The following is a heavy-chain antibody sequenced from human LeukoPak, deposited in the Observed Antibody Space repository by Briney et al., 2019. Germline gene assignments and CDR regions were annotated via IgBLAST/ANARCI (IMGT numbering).Heavy chain of an antibody. CDR3: ARDYDYVWGSYHHLDGAFHY. CDR1: GFTFSSYG. V-gene: IGHV3-30*19. CDR2: ISYDGSNK. D-gene: IGHD3-16*02. Sequence: PGGSLRLSCAASGFTFSSYGMHWVRQAPGKGLEWVAVISYDGSNKYYADSVKGRFTISRDNSKNTLYLQMNSLRAEDTAVYYCARDYDYVWGSYHHLDGAFHYWGQGTLVTVSS. J-gene: IGHJ4*02.